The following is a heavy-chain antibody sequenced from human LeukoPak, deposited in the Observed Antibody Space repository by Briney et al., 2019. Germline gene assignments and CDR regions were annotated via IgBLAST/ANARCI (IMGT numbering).Heavy chain of an antibody. CDR1: GFTFSTYW. J-gene: IGHJ4*02. D-gene: IGHD5-18*01. CDR3: ARVESSGYSYGPDY. V-gene: IGHV3-7*01. CDR2: IKQDGSEK. Sequence: GGSLRLSCAASGFTFSTYWMSWVRQAPGKGLEWVANIKQDGSEKYYVDSVKGRFTITRDNAKNSLYLQMNSLRAEDTAVYYCARVESSGYSYGPDYWGQGTLVTVSS.